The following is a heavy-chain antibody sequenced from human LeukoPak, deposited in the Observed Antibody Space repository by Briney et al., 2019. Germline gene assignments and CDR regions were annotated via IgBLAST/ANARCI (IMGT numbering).Heavy chain of an antibody. Sequence: ASVKVSCKASGYTFTGYYMHWVRQAPGQGLEWMGWINPNSGGTNYAQKFQGRVTMTTDTSTSTAYMELRSLRSDDTAVYYCARVASSWYSGYYYYMDVWGKGTTVTVSS. D-gene: IGHD6-13*01. CDR2: INPNSGGT. V-gene: IGHV1-2*02. J-gene: IGHJ6*03. CDR3: ARVASSWYSGYYYYMDV. CDR1: GYTFTGYY.